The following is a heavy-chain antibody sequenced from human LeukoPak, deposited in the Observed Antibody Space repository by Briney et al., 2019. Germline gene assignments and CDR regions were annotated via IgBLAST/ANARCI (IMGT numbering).Heavy chain of an antibody. CDR1: GFTFTSSA. J-gene: IGHJ4*02. D-gene: IGHD5-24*01. Sequence: GASVKVSCKASGFTFTSSAMQWVRQARGQRLEWIGWIVVGSGNTNYAQKFQERVTITRDMSTSTAYMELSSLRSEDTAVYYCAAEMATISNYNFGRGYYFDYWGQGTLVTVSS. V-gene: IGHV1-58*02. CDR3: AAEMATISNYNFGRGYYFDY. CDR2: IVVGSGNT.